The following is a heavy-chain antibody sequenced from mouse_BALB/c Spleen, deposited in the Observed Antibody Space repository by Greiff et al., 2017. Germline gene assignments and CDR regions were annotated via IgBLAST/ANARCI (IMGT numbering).Heavy chain of an antibody. CDR2: ISSGGGST. D-gene: IGHD1-1*01. CDR1: GFAFSSYD. V-gene: IGHV5-12-1*01. Sequence: DVHLVESGGGLVKPGGSLKLSCAASGFAFSSYDMSWVRQTPEKRLEWVAYISSGGGSTYYPDTVKGRFTISRDNAKNTLYLQMSSLKSEDTAMYYCARHYYGSLAYWGQGTLVTVSA. CDR3: ARHYYGSLAY. J-gene: IGHJ3*01.